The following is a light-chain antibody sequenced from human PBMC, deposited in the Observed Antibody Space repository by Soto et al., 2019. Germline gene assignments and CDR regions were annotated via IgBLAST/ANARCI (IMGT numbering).Light chain of an antibody. CDR2: AAS. V-gene: IGKV1-39*01. CDR1: QSISSY. CDR3: QQRYSTWT. J-gene: IGKJ1*01. Sequence: DIQMTQSPSSLSASVGDRVTITCRASQSISSYLNWYQQKPGKAPKLLIYAASSLQSGVPSRFSGSGSGTDFTLTISSLQPEDFATYYCQQRYSTWTFGQGTKV.